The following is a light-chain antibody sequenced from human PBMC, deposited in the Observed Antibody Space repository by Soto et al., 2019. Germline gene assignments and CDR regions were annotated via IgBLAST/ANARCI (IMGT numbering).Light chain of an antibody. CDR1: QTISSW. CDR2: KAS. CDR3: QHHNSYSEA. J-gene: IGKJ1*01. V-gene: IGKV1-5*03. Sequence: DIQMTQSPSTLSGSVGDRVTITCRASQTISSWLAWYQQKPGKAPKLLIYKASTLKSGVPSMFSGSGSGTEFTLTISSLQPDDFATYYCQHHNSYSEAFGQGTKVDIK.